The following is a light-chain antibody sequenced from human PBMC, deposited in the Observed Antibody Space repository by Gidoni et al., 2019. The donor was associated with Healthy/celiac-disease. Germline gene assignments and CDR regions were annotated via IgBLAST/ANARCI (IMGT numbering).Light chain of an antibody. CDR2: AAS. CDR3: QKYNSAPWT. CDR1: QGISNY. V-gene: IGKV1-27*01. Sequence: DIKMTQSPSSLSASVGDRVTITCRASQGISNYLAWYQQKPGKVPKLLIYAASTLQSGFPSRFSGSGSGTDFTLTISSLQPEDVATYYCQKYNSAPWTFGQGTKVEIK. J-gene: IGKJ1*01.